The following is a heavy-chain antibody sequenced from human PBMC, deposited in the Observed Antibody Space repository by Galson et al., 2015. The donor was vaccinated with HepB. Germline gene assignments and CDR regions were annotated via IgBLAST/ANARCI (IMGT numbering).Heavy chain of an antibody. Sequence: SLRLSCAAAGFTFSGYWMTWVRQAPGKGLEWVANIREDESEKYYVDSVKGRFTISRDNAKNSLYLQLNSLRAEDTAVYFCARFAGGGYSSSWYRSGFDYWGQGTLVLVSS. CDR2: IREDESEK. J-gene: IGHJ4*02. CDR1: GFTFSGYW. CDR3: ARFAGGGYSSSWYRSGFDY. D-gene: IGHD6-13*01. V-gene: IGHV3-7*05.